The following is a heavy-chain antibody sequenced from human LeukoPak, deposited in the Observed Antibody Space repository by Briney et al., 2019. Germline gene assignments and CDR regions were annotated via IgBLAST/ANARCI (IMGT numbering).Heavy chain of an antibody. CDR2: INAGNGNT. J-gene: IGHJ4*02. Sequence: ASVKVSCKASGYTFTSYAMHWVRQAPGQRLEWMGWINAGNGNTKYSQKFQGRVTITRDTSASTAYMELSSLGSEDTAVYYCARDPITMVRGVILPLNYFDYWGQGTLVTVSS. CDR1: GYTFTSYA. CDR3: ARDPITMVRGVILPLNYFDY. V-gene: IGHV1-3*01. D-gene: IGHD3-10*01.